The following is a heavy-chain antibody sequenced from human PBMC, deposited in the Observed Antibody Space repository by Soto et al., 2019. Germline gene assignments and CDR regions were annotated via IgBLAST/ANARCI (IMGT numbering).Heavy chain of an antibody. Sequence: QVQLVQSGAEVKKPGSSVKVSCKASGGTFSSYAISWVRQAPGQGLEWMGGIIPIFGTANYAQKFQGRVTITADESTSSAYMELSGLGSEYMAVYYCASAGYYCSGSYSVTNWFDPWGQGTLVTVSS. J-gene: IGHJ5*02. CDR3: ASAGYYCSGSYSVTNWFDP. CDR1: GGTFSSYA. V-gene: IGHV1-69*01. CDR2: IIPIFGTA. D-gene: IGHD3-10*01.